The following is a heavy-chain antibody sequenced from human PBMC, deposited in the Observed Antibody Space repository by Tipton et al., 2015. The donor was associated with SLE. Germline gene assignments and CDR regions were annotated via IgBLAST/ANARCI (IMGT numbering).Heavy chain of an antibody. CDR3: ARLSPILEWSFDY. Sequence: SLRLSCAASGFTFSSSTIHWVRQAPGKGLEWVAAISFDGSNKYYVDSVKGRFTISGDNSKNTLYLQMNSLRAEDTAVYYCARLSPILEWSFDYWGQGTLVTVSS. D-gene: IGHD3-3*01. V-gene: IGHV3-30*04. CDR1: GFTFSSST. J-gene: IGHJ4*02. CDR2: ISFDGSNK.